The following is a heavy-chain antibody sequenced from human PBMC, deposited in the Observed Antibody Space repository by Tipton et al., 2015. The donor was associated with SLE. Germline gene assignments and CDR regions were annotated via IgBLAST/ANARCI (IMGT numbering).Heavy chain of an antibody. V-gene: IGHV3-53*01. D-gene: IGHD2-21*01. CDR2: IYSGGKT. CDR3: ARDDSFRHYYHGMDV. CDR1: GFTVSSNY. J-gene: IGHJ6*02. Sequence: AASGFTVSSNYMSWVRQTPGKGLEWVSVIYSGGKTEYADSVKGRFTISRDNAKNSLYLQMNSLRAEDTAVYYCARDDSFRHYYHGMDVWGQGTTVTVSS.